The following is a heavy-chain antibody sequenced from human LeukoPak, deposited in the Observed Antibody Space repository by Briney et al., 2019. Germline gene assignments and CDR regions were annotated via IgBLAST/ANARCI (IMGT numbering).Heavy chain of an antibody. CDR3: AREVGRGSKGDGFDI. CDR1: GGSIRSSSYY. Sequence: KASETLSLTCTVSGGSIRSSSYYWSWIRQSPGKGLEWIGCIYYSGSTNYNPSLKSRVTISVDTSKSQFSLKLSSVTAADTAVYYCAREVGRGSKGDGFDIWGQGTMVTVSS. J-gene: IGHJ3*02. CDR2: IYYSGST. V-gene: IGHV4-61*01. D-gene: IGHD5-24*01.